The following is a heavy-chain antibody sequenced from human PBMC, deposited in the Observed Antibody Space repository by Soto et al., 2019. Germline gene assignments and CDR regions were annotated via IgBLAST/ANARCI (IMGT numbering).Heavy chain of an antibody. J-gene: IGHJ4*02. CDR1: GGSISSYY. CDR3: ARLITGTPRFDY. V-gene: IGHV4-59*08. CDR2: IYYSGST. D-gene: IGHD1-20*01. Sequence: SETLSLTCTVSGGSISSYYWSWIRQPPGKGLEWIGYIYYSGSTNHNPSLKSRVTISVDTSKTQFSLKLSSVTAADTAVYYCARLITGTPRFDYWGQGTLVTVSS.